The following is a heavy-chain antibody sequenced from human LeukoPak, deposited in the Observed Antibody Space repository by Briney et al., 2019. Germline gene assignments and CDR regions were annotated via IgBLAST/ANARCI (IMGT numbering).Heavy chain of an antibody. CDR3: ASSSSWYSEYFQH. Sequence: ASVKVSCKASGYTFTSYYMHWVRHAPGQGVEWMGIINPSGGSTSYAQKFQGRVTMTRDTSTSTVYMELSSLRSEDTAVYYCASSSSWYSEYFQHWGQGTLVTVSS. CDR2: INPSGGST. J-gene: IGHJ1*01. CDR1: GYTFTSYY. D-gene: IGHD6-13*01. V-gene: IGHV1-46*01.